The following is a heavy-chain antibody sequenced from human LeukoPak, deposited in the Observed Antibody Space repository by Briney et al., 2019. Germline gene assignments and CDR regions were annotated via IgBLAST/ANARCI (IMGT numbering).Heavy chain of an antibody. D-gene: IGHD6-13*01. CDR3: ARKGPWLASSWAY. V-gene: IGHV4-34*01. CDR1: GGSFSGYY. CDR2: INHSGST. J-gene: IGHJ4*02. Sequence: SETLSLTCAVYGGSFSGYYCSWIRQPPGKGLEWIGEINHSGSTNYNPSLKSRVTMSVDTSKNQFSLKLSSVTAADTAVYYCARKGPWLASSWAYWGQGNLVTVSS.